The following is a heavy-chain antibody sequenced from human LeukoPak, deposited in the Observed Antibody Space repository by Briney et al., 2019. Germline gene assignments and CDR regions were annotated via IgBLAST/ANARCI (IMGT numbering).Heavy chain of an antibody. Sequence: ASVKVSCKASGGTFSSYAISWVRQAPGQGLEWVGGIIPIFGTANYAQKFQGRVTITADESTSTAYMELSSLRSEDTAVYYCARGDPLNAFDIWGQGTMVTVSS. CDR2: IIPIFGTA. CDR1: GGTFSSYA. CDR3: ARGDPLNAFDI. V-gene: IGHV1-69*13. J-gene: IGHJ3*02.